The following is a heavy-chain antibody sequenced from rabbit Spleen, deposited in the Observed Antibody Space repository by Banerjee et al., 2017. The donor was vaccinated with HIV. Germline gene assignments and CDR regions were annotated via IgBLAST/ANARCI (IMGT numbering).Heavy chain of an antibody. Sequence: QQQLVESGGGLVQPGGSLTLTCKASGFDFSRYGVSWVRQAPGKGLEWIGDIYPVFGITNYANWVKGRFTISSDNAQNTVDLQMNSLTPADTATYFCARGYSYSYVGVAYATDYFNLWGQGTLVTVS. CDR3: ARGYSYSYVGVAYATDYFNL. CDR1: GFDFSRYG. V-gene: IGHV1S47*01. J-gene: IGHJ4*01. D-gene: IGHD6-1*01. CDR2: IYPVFGIT.